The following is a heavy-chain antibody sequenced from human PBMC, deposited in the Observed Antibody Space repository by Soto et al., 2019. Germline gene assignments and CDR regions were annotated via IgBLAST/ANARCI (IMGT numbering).Heavy chain of an antibody. J-gene: IGHJ4*02. Sequence: SHTLSLTCAISGDSVSSNSVAWNWIRQSPSRGLEWLGRTYYRSKWYNDYAVSVKSRITINPDTSKNQFSLQLTSVTPEDTAVYYCARAVSSPDGSHYVDFGGQGTLVIVTS. CDR1: GDSVSSNSVA. V-gene: IGHV6-1*01. CDR3: ARAVSSPDGSHYVDF. CDR2: TYYRSKWYN. D-gene: IGHD4-17*01.